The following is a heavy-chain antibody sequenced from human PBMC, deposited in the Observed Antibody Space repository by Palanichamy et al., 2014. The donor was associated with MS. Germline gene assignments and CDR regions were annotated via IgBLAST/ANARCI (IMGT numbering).Heavy chain of an antibody. CDR3: ARESYSSGWNYFDY. Sequence: QVQLVQSGADVKKPGASVKVSCKASGYTFTSYAIHWLRQAPGQRLEWMGWINAGNGNTKYSQKFQGRVTITRDTSASTASMELSSLRSEDTAVYYCARESYSSGWNYFDYWGQGVLVTVSS. J-gene: IGHJ4*02. CDR2: INAGNGNT. CDR1: GYTFTSYA. D-gene: IGHD6-19*01. V-gene: IGHV1-3*01.